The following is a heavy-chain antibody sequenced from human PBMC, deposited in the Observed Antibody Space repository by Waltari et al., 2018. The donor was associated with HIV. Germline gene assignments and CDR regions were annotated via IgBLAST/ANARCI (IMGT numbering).Heavy chain of an antibody. Sequence: QVQLQQWGAGLLKPSETLTLKCAVYGGTFRGQSWRWVRQPPWEGLEWIGEVDHKGRANYNPSLKSRVFISVDVSKNQFSLELRSVTAADTAVYFCARGLFYIDFWSKGTTVSVSS. D-gene: IGHD2-21*01. CDR1: GGTFRGQS. J-gene: IGHJ6*04. V-gene: IGHV4-34*02. CDR2: VDHKGRA. CDR3: ARGLFYIDF.